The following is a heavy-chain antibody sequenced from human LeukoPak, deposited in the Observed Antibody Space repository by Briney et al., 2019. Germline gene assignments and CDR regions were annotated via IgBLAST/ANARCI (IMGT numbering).Heavy chain of an antibody. CDR3: AKTLYDFWSGYYGPFDY. CDR1: GFTFSSYA. CDR2: ISGSGGST. V-gene: IGHV3-23*01. J-gene: IGHJ4*02. D-gene: IGHD3-3*01. Sequence: GGSLRLSCAASGFTFSSYAMSWVRQAPGKGLEWVSAISGSGGSTYYADSVKGRFTISRDNSKNTLYLQMNSLRAEDTAVYYWAKTLYDFWSGYYGPFDYWGQGTLSPSPQ.